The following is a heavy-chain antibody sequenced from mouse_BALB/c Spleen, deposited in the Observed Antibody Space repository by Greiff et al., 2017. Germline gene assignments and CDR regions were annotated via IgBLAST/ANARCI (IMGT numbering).Heavy chain of an antibody. D-gene: IGHD2-3*01. J-gene: IGHJ4*01. V-gene: IGHV14-3*02. Sequence: VQLKQSGAELVKPGASVKLSCTASGFTFKDTYMHWVKQRPEQGLEWIGRIDPANGNTKYDPKFQGKATITADTSSNTAYLQLSSLTSEDTAVLYCAKQGGYYDYYAMGYWGQGTSATGSS. CDR2: IDPANGNT. CDR1: GFTFKDTY. CDR3: AKQGGYYDYYAMGY.